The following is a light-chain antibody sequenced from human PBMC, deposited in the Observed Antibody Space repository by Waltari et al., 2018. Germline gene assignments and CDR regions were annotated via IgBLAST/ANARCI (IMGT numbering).Light chain of an antibody. J-gene: IGLJ2*01. CDR1: SSDVGGYHY. V-gene: IGLV2-8*01. CDR2: EVS. CDR3: SSYAGSNPVV. Sequence: QSALTQPPSASGSPGPSVTISCTGTSSDVGGYHYVSWSQQHPGKAPKPMIYEVSKRPSGVPDRFSGSKSGNTASLTVSGLQAEDEADYYCSSYAGSNPVVFGGGTKLTVL.